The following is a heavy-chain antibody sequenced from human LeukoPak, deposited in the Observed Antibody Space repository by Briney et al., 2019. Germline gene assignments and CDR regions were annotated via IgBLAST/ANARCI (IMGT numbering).Heavy chain of an antibody. CDR3: AGGGGATTFDY. CDR1: GFTFSSYW. D-gene: IGHD3-16*01. V-gene: IGHV3-53*01. Sequence: GGSLRLSCAASGFTFSSYWMSWVRQAPGKGLEWVSVLYSGGSTYYADSVKGRFTISRDNSKNTLYLQMNSLRAEDTAFYYCAGGGGATTFDYWGQGTLVTVSS. CDR2: LYSGGST. J-gene: IGHJ4*02.